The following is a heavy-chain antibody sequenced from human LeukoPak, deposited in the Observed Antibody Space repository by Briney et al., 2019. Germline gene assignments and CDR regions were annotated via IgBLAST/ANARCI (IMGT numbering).Heavy chain of an antibody. CDR3: ARADSITGSDY. V-gene: IGHV3-15*01. CDR1: GFTFSNAW. CDR2: IKRKIDGETT. J-gene: IGHJ4*02. Sequence: GGSLRLSCAASGFTFSNAWMSWVRQTPGKGLEWVGRIKRKIDGETTDYAAPVKGRFTISRDDSKNILYLQMSSLRPEDTAVYYCARADSITGSDYWGQGTLVTVSS. D-gene: IGHD1-20*01.